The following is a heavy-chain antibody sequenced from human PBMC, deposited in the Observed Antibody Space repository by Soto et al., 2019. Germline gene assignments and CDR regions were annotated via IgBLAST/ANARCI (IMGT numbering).Heavy chain of an antibody. CDR2: IYYSGST. D-gene: IGHD6-13*01. V-gene: IGHV4-59*08. J-gene: IGHJ3*02. Sequence: TRSLTCTASGGAISSYYWSWFRLPPGKGLEWIGYIYYSGSTNYNPSPKSRGTISVDTSKNQFSLKLSSVTAADTAVYYCASRYSSAFGIWGQGTMVTVSS. CDR3: ASRYSSAFGI. CDR1: GGAISSYY.